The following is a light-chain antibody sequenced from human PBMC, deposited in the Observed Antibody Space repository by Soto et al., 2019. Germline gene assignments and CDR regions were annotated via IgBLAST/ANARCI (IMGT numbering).Light chain of an antibody. CDR1: QSVSSSY. CDR2: DAS. V-gene: IGKV3-20*01. Sequence: ESVLTQSPGTLSLSPGERATLSCRASQSVSSSYLAWYQQKPGQAPRLLIYDASSRATGIPDRFSGSGSGKDFPFTISRLEPEDFAVYFCQQYGSSPYTFGQGTKLEIK. J-gene: IGKJ2*01. CDR3: QQYGSSPYT.